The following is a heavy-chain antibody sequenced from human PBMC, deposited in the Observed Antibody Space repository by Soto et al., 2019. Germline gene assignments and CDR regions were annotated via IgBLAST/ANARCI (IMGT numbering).Heavy chain of an antibody. CDR3: AKDGGYCLRGSCYFPDS. D-gene: IGHD2-15*01. Sequence: SETLSLTCAVSGGSISSGGYSWSWIRQPPGKGLEWIGYIYHSGSTYYNPSLKSRVTISVDTSKNQFSLKLSSVTAADTAVYYCAKDGGYCLRGSCYFPDSWGQGTLVTVSS. J-gene: IGHJ5*01. CDR2: IYHSGST. V-gene: IGHV4-30-2*01. CDR1: GGSISSGGYS.